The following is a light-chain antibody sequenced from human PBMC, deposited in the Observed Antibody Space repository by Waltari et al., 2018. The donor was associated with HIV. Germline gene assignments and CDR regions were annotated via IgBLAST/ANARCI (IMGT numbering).Light chain of an antibody. CDR3: QRYNSAPYT. Sequence: DVQMTQSPSSLSASVGDRVTITCRASHAISYSLAWYQQKPGEVPNLLIYSASTLQSGVPSRFSASGSGTEFTLIISSLQPEDIATYFCQRYNSAPYTFGQGTKLEI. CDR2: SAS. V-gene: IGKV1-27*01. J-gene: IGKJ2*01. CDR1: HAISYS.